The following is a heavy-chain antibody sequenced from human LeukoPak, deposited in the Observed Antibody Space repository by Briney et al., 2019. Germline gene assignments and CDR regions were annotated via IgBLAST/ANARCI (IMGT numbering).Heavy chain of an antibody. D-gene: IGHD6-19*01. CDR3: ASSREIAVAGRNYFDY. CDR1: GYTFTSYG. Sequence: GASVKVSCKASGYTFTSYGISWVRQAPGQGLEWMGWISAYNGNTNYAQKLQGRVTMTTDTSTSTAYMELRSLRSDDTAVYYCASSREIAVAGRNYFDYWGQGTLVTVSS. V-gene: IGHV1-18*01. J-gene: IGHJ4*02. CDR2: ISAYNGNT.